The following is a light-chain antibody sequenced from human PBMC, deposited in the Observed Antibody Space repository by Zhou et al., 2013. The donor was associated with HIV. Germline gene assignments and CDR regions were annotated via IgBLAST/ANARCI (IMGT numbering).Light chain of an antibody. Sequence: PGERATLSCRASQSAYLAWYQQKPGQAPRLLIFATSSRAPDIPDRFSGSGSATDFTLTISRLEPEDFAVYYCQQYGGSFTFGGGTKVEI. CDR3: QQYGGSFT. CDR1: QSAY. CDR2: ATS. V-gene: IGKV3-20*01. J-gene: IGKJ4*01.